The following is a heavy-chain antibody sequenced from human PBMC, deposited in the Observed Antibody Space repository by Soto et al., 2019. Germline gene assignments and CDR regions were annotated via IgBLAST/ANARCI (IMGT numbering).Heavy chain of an antibody. D-gene: IGHD3-16*01. Sequence: PSETLSLTCTVSGGSISSYSWSWIRQPPGKGLEWIGYIYYSGSTNYNPFLKSRVTISVDTSKNQFSLKLSSVTAADTAVYYCARAYYDTKGYRLDPWGLGTLVTVSS. V-gene: IGHV4-59*08. J-gene: IGHJ5*02. CDR2: IYYSGST. CDR1: GGSISSYS. CDR3: ARAYYDTKGYRLDP.